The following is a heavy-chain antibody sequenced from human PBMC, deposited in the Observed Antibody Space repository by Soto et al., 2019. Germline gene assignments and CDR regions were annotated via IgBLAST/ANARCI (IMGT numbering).Heavy chain of an antibody. J-gene: IGHJ5*02. CDR1: GGSVTAYT. CDR2: FIPTFPTP. Sequence: QVRLVQSGAELKKPGSSVKVSCKASGGSVTAYTINWVRQAPGQGLEWIGAFIPTFPTPNYAQKFQGRVTIAADGPTNTAYMELNSLTSDDAAVYYCGTGAVVPAYPNGVDTWGQGTLVTVSS. D-gene: IGHD2-15*01. V-gene: IGHV1-69*12. CDR3: GTGAVVPAYPNGVDT.